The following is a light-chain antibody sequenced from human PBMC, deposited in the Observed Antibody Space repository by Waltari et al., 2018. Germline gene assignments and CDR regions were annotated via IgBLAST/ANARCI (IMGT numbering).Light chain of an antibody. V-gene: IGKV3-15*01. J-gene: IGKJ2*01. CDR1: QSVSSN. CDR3: QQYNNWPRDYT. CDR2: GAS. Sequence: EIVMTQSPATLSVSPGARATLSCRASQSVSSNLAWYQQKPGQAPSLLIYGASTRATGIPARFSGSGSGTEFTLTISSLQSEDFAVYYCQQYNNWPRDYTFCQGTKLEIK.